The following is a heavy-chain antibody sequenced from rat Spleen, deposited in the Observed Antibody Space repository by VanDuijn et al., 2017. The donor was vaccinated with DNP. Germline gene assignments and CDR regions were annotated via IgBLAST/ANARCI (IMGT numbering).Heavy chain of an antibody. CDR1: GFSFSDYA. V-gene: IGHV5S10*01. Sequence: EVQLVESGGGVVQPGKSLKLSCASSGFSFSDYAMAWVRRSPERGLEWVSMIVYDGSSTYYRDSVKGRFTISRDNAKSTLYLQMDTLRSEDTATYYCATQDYSSFTPFAYWGQGTLVTVSS. CDR2: IVYDGSST. J-gene: IGHJ3*01. D-gene: IGHD1-2*01. CDR3: ATQDYSSFTPFAY.